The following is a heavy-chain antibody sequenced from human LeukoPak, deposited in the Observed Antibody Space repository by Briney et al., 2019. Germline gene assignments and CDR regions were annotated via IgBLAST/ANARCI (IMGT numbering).Heavy chain of an antibody. Sequence: PGGSLRLSCAASGFTFSSYSMNWVRQAPGKGLEWVSYISSSSSYIYYADSVKGRFTISRDNAKNSLYLQMNSLRAEDTAVYYCARWPRAARPGLSAWFDPWGQGTLVTVSS. D-gene: IGHD6-6*01. CDR2: ISSSSSYI. V-gene: IGHV3-21*05. CDR1: GFTFSSYS. J-gene: IGHJ5*02. CDR3: ARWPRAARPGLSAWFDP.